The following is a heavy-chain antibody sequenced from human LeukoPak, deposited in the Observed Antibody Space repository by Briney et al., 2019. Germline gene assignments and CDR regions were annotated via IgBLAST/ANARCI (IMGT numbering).Heavy chain of an antibody. CDR1: GFSFKYAW. CDR2: IKSRTDGRTT. V-gene: IGHV3-15*01. J-gene: IGHJ4*02. CDR3: TTDPAGDSFEY. D-gene: IGHD4-17*01. Sequence: PGGSLRLSCAASGFSFKYAWMSWARQAPGKGLEWIGRIKSRTDGRTTEYAAPVKGRFTISRDDTKNTFYLQLNSLKMEDTAVYYCTTDPAGDSFEYWGQGTLVTVSS.